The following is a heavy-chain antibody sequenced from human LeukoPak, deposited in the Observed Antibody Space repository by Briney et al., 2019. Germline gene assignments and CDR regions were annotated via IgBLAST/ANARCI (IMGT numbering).Heavy chain of an antibody. D-gene: IGHD6-6*01. CDR2: IYYSGST. CDR1: GGSISSSSYY. Sequence: ASETLSLTCTVSGGSISSSSYYWGWIRQPPGKGLEWIGSIYYSGSTYYNPSLKSRVTISVDTSKNQFSLKLSSVTAADTAVYYCALIAARPGYFDYWGQGTLVTVSS. V-gene: IGHV4-39*01. J-gene: IGHJ4*02. CDR3: ALIAARPGYFDY.